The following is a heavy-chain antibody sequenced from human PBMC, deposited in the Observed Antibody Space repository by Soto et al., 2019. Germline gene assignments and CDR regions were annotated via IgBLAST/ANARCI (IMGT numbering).Heavy chain of an antibody. Sequence: QVTLKESGPVLVKPTETLTLTCTVSGFSLSNARMGVSWIRQPPGKALEWLAHIFSNDEKSHSTSLKSRLTISKDTCKSQVVLTMTNMDPVDTATHYFARIPRYSSSGYGMDVWGQGTTVTVSS. V-gene: IGHV2-26*01. CDR3: ARIPRYSSSGYGMDV. CDR1: GFSLSNARMG. D-gene: IGHD6-13*01. CDR2: IFSNDEK. J-gene: IGHJ6*02.